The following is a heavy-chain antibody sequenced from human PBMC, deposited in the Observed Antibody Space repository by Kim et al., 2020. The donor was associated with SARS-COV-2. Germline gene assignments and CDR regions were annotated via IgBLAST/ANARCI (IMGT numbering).Heavy chain of an antibody. CDR3: ARDDGSGSYNFDY. D-gene: IGHD3-10*01. Sequence: YAQKFQGRVTMTRDTSISTAYMELSRLRSDDTAVYYCARDDGSGSYNFDYWGQGTLVTVSS. J-gene: IGHJ4*02. V-gene: IGHV1-2*02.